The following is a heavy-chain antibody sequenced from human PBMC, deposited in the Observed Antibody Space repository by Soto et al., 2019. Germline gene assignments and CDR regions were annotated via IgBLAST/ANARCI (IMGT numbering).Heavy chain of an antibody. J-gene: IGHJ6*02. CDR3: ARAHSVAGTNYGMDV. CDR2: IYPGDSDT. Sequence: GESLKISCKGSGYSFPTYWIGWVRQMPGKGLEWMGIIYPGDSDTRYSPSFQGQVTISADKSISTAYLRWSSLKASDTAMYYCARAHSVAGTNYGMDVCGQGTTVTLSS. D-gene: IGHD6-19*01. V-gene: IGHV5-51*01. CDR1: GYSFPTYW.